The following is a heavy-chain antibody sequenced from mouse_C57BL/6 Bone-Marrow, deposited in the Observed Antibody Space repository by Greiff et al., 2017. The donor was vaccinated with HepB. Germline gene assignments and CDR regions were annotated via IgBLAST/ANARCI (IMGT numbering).Heavy chain of an antibody. CDR3: ARAAYGSSYRWYFDV. Sequence: EVQLVESGGGLVKPGGSLKLSCAASGFTFSSYAMSWVRQTPEKRLEWVATISDGGSYTYYPDNVKGRFTSSRDNAKNNLYLQMSHLKSEDTAMYYCARAAYGSSYRWYFDVWGTGTTVTVSS. J-gene: IGHJ1*03. CDR1: GFTFSSYA. CDR2: ISDGGSYT. V-gene: IGHV5-4*01. D-gene: IGHD1-1*01.